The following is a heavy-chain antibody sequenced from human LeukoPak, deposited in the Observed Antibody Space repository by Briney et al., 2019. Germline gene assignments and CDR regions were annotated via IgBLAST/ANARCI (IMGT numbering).Heavy chain of an antibody. CDR3: ARVVVTASSDAFDI. J-gene: IGHJ3*02. V-gene: IGHV3-30-3*01. CDR1: GFTFSSYA. Sequence: GRSLRLSCAASGFTFSSYAMHWVRQAPGKGLEWVAVISYDGSNKYYADSVKGRFTISRDNAKNSLYLQMNSLRAEDTAVYYCARVVVTASSDAFDIWGQGTMVTVSS. CDR2: ISYDGSNK. D-gene: IGHD2-21*02.